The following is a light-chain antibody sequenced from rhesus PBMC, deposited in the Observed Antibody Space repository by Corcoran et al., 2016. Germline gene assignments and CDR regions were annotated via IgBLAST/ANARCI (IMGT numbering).Light chain of an antibody. J-gene: IGKJ2*01. CDR3: KQHDTFPYS. V-gene: IGKV1-69*01. CDR2: RAS. Sequence: DIQMTQSPSSLSASVGDRVTISCRASQAISNWLAWYHQKPGKAPKLLIYRASNLDAGVPSRFTGSGSGIDFTLTISSLQPEDIASYYCKQHDTFPYSFGQGTKLEIK. CDR1: QAISNW.